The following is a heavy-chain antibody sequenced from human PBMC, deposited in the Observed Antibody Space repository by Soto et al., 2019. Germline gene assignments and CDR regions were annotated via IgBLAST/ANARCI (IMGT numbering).Heavy chain of an antibody. D-gene: IGHD2-2*01. Sequence: QVQLVQSGAEVKKPGSSVKVSCKASGGTFSSYTISWVRQAPGQGLEWMGRIIPILGIANYAQKFQGRVTITADKATSTAYMELSSLRSEDTAVYYGARVPAAAKNWFDPWGQGTLVTVSS. J-gene: IGHJ5*02. V-gene: IGHV1-69*02. CDR1: GGTFSSYT. CDR2: IIPILGIA. CDR3: ARVPAAAKNWFDP.